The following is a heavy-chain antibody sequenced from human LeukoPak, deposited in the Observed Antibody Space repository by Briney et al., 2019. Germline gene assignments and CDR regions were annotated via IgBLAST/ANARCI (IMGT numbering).Heavy chain of an antibody. D-gene: IGHD4-17*01. CDR3: ARATGGYGDYGWHFDL. CDR1: GYSFTSYF. Sequence: ASVTVSCKASGYSFTSYFIHWVRQAPGQGLEWMGIINPFGGSATYAQEFQGRVTMTRDTSTSTVSMDLSSLKSEDTAMYHCARATGGYGDYGWHFDLWGRGTLVTVSS. CDR2: INPFGGSA. V-gene: IGHV1-46*01. J-gene: IGHJ2*01.